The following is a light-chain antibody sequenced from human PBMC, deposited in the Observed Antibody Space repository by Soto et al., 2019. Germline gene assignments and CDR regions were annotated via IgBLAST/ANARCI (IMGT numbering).Light chain of an antibody. J-gene: IGLJ1*01. CDR3: SSYTTTNTLYV. V-gene: IGLV2-14*01. Sequence: QSVLTQPASVSGSPGQSITIPCTGTNSDVGGYNYVSWYQHHPGKAPKLMIYEVFNRPSGVSCRFSGSKSGSTASLTISGLQAEDEADYYCSSYTTTNTLYVFGTGTKVTVL. CDR1: NSDVGGYNY. CDR2: EVF.